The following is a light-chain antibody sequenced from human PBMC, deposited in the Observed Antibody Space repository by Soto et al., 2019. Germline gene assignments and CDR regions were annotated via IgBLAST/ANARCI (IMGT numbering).Light chain of an antibody. CDR3: QQYYSYPPQGT. CDR2: AAS. J-gene: IGKJ1*01. CDR1: QGISSY. Sequence: IQMTQTPSTLSASVGDRVTITCRASQGISSYLAWYQQKPGKAPKLLIYAASTLQSGVPSRFSGSGSGTDFTLTISCLQSEDFATYYCQQYYSYPPQGTFGQGTKVDI. V-gene: IGKV1-8*01.